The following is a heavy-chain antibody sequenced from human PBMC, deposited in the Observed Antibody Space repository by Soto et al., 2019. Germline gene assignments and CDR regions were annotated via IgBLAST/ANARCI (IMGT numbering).Heavy chain of an antibody. J-gene: IGHJ6*02. V-gene: IGHV4-59*01. CDR1: GGSISSYY. CDR3: AREGYSSGSSYYYYGMDV. D-gene: IGHD6-19*01. CDR2: IYYSGST. Sequence: SETLSLTCTVSGGSISSYYWSWIRQPPGKGLEGIGYIYYSGSTNYNPSLKSRVTISVDTSKNQLSLKLSSVTAADTAVYYCAREGYSSGSSYYYYGMDVWGQGTTVTVSS.